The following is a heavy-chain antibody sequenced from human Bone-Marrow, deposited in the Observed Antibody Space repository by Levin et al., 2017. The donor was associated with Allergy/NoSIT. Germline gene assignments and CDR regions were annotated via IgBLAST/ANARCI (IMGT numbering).Heavy chain of an antibody. D-gene: IGHD4-23*01. CDR2: VFHTGST. CDR1: GYAISSGHY. J-gene: IGHJ4*02. Sequence: GSLRLSCNVSGYAISSGHYWGWIRLPPGKGLEFIGNVFHTGSTYYNPSLRSRLTMSVDTSQNQFALTLRSVTAADTALYYCARSGGVGTPYVDSWGQGTLVTVSS. CDR3: ARSGGVGTPYVDS. V-gene: IGHV4-38-2*02.